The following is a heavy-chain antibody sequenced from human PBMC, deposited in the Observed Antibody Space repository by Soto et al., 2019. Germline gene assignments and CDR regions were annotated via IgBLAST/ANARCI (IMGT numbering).Heavy chain of an antibody. CDR2: IIPICGTA. CDR1: GYTFTGYY. D-gene: IGHD6-25*01. CDR3: ARAYSSEEYFQH. J-gene: IGHJ1*01. V-gene: IGHV1-69*13. Sequence: ASVKVSCKASGYTFTGYYMHWVRQAPGQGLEWMGGIIPICGTANYAQKFQGRVTITADESTSTAYMELSSLRSEDTAVYYCARAYSSEEYFQHWGQGTLVTVSS.